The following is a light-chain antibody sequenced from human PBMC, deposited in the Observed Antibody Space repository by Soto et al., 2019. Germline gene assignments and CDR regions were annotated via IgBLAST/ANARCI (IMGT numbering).Light chain of an antibody. J-gene: IGKJ4*01. V-gene: IGKV3-15*01. CDR3: QPYINWPLT. Sequence: ELVLLQSPATLSVSPGEGATLSCRARKGWDDSLAWYQHKPGHTPRLLSYDTSPRATGVPTRFSGSRCGAYFSLTLNSLQSEDFAVYYSQPYINWPLTFGGGTKADIK. CDR1: KGWDDS. CDR2: DTS.